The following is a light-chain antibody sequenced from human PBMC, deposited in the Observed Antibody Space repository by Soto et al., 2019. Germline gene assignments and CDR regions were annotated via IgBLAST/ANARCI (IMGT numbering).Light chain of an antibody. CDR2: DAF. Sequence: EIVLTQSPGTLSLSPGQRATLSCRASQRLSASDIAWYQQKPGQAPKFLIYDAFNRATGIPARFSGSGSGTDFTLTISSLEPEDFAVYYCQQRSNWLTFGGGTKVDIK. V-gene: IGKV3-11*01. CDR3: QQRSNWLT. J-gene: IGKJ4*01. CDR1: QRLSASD.